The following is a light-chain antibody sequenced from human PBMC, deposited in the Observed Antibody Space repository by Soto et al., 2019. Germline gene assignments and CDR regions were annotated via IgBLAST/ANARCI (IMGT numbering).Light chain of an antibody. Sequence: EIVLTQSPAPLSVSPGERAPLSCRASQSVSSSYFAWYQQKPGQAPRLLIYGASRRATGTPDRFSGSGSGTDFTLTISRLEPGDFAVYYCQQYGDSPRSFGQGTKVDI. J-gene: IGKJ1*01. CDR1: QSVSSSY. CDR2: GAS. CDR3: QQYGDSPRS. V-gene: IGKV3-20*01.